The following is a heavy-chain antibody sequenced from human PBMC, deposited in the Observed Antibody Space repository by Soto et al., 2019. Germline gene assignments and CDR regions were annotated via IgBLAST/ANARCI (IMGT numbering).Heavy chain of an antibody. Sequence: SVKVSCKASGGIFSSYTINWLRQAPGQGLEWLGWIIPIFGSANYAQKLQGRVTITEDTSTDTAYMELSSLSSEDTAVYYCATGLYCSGGSCYSGSPTFDYWGQGTLVTVSS. CDR3: ATGLYCSGGSCYSGSPTFDY. CDR2: IIPIFGSA. CDR1: GGIFSSYT. D-gene: IGHD2-15*01. J-gene: IGHJ4*02. V-gene: IGHV1-69*06.